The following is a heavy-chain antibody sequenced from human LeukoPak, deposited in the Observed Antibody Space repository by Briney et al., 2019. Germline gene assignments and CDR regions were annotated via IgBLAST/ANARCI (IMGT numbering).Heavy chain of an antibody. J-gene: IGHJ4*02. CDR2: ISSSSSYI. CDR1: GFTFGSYS. D-gene: IGHD3-10*01. Sequence: GGSLRLSCAASGFTFGSYSMNWVRQAPGKGLEWVSTISSSSSYIYYADSVKGRFTISRDNAKNSLYLQMNSLRAEDTAVYYCARETQGIHFDYWGQGTLVTVSS. CDR3: ARETQGIHFDY. V-gene: IGHV3-21*01.